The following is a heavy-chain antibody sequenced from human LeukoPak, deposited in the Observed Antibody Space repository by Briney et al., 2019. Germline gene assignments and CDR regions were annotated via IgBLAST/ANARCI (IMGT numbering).Heavy chain of an antibody. CDR1: GYSFTSYW. V-gene: IGHV5-51*01. CDR3: ARQSRITIFGVDYYYMDV. Sequence: GESLKISCKGSGYSFTSYWIGWVRQMPGKGLEWMGIIYPGDSDTRYSPSFQGQVTIPADKSISTAYLQWSSLKASDTAMYYCARQSRITIFGVDYYYMDVWGKGTTVTVSS. J-gene: IGHJ6*03. CDR2: IYPGDSDT. D-gene: IGHD3-3*01.